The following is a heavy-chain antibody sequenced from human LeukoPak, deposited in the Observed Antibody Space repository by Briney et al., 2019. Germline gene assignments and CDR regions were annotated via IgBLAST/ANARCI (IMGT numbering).Heavy chain of an antibody. CDR2: IKQDGSEK. J-gene: IGHJ4*02. CDR1: GFTFSSYW. D-gene: IGHD5-12*01. CDR3: AREIGYSGYDIPDY. V-gene: IGHV3-7*03. Sequence: GGSLRLSCAASGFTFSSYWMSWVRQAPGKGLEWVANIKQDGSEKYYVDSVKGRFTISRDNAKNSLYLQMNSLRAEDTAVYYCAREIGYSGYDIPDYWGQGTLVTVSS.